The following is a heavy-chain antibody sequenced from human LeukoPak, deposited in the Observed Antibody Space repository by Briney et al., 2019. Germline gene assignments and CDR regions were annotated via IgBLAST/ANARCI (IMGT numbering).Heavy chain of an antibody. Sequence: LRLSCAASGFTFSSYAMSWIRQHPGKGLEWIGYIYYSGSTYYNPSLKSRVTISVDTSKNQFSLKLSSVTAADTAVYYCARVDGGNSFYYYGMDVWGQGTTVTVSS. J-gene: IGHJ6*02. V-gene: IGHV4-31*02. D-gene: IGHD4-23*01. CDR3: ARVDGGNSFYYYGMDV. CDR2: IYYSGST. CDR1: GFTFSSYA.